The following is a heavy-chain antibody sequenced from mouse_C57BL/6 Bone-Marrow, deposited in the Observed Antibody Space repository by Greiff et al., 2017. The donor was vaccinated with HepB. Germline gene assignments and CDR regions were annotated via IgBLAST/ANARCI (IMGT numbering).Heavy chain of an antibody. D-gene: IGHD1-1*01. V-gene: IGHV1-55*01. CDR3: ARGYYYGSSSDYFDY. Sequence: QVQLQQPGAELVKPGASVKMSCKASGYTFTSYWITWVKQRPGQGLEWIGDIYPGSGRTNYNEKFKSKATLTVDTSSSTAYMQLSSLTSEDSAVYYCARGYYYGSSSDYFDYWGQGTTLTVSS. CDR2: IYPGSGRT. J-gene: IGHJ2*01. CDR1: GYTFTSYW.